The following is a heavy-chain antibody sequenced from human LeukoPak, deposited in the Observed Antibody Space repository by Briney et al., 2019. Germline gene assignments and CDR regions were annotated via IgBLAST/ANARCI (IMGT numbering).Heavy chain of an antibody. D-gene: IGHD2-2*01. CDR2: ISGSGGST. Sequence: GGSLRLSFAASGFTFSSYAMSWVRQAPGKGLEWVSAISGSGGSTYYADSVKGRFTISRDNSKNTLYLQMNSLRAEDTAVYYCAKAVARGYCSSTSCYAYYYYGMDVWGQGTTVTVSS. J-gene: IGHJ6*02. CDR1: GFTFSSYA. CDR3: AKAVARGYCSSTSCYAYYYYGMDV. V-gene: IGHV3-23*01.